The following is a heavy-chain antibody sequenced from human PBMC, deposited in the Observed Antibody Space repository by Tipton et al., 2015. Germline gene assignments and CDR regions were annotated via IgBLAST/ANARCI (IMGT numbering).Heavy chain of an antibody. J-gene: IGHJ4*02. CDR1: GYSFTSYW. V-gene: IGHV5-51*01. CDR3: AIQGYTYGYLYFDY. Sequence: QSGPEVKKPEESLRISCRGSGYSFTSYWIGWVRQMPGKGLEWMGIIYPGDSDTRYSPSFQGQVTISADKSTSTAYLQWSSLKASDTAMYYCAIQGYTYGYLYFDYWGQGTLVTVSS. CDR2: IYPGDSDT. D-gene: IGHD5-18*01.